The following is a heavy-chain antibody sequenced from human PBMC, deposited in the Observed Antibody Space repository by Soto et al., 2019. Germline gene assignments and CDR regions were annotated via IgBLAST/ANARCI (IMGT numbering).Heavy chain of an antibody. Sequence: QVQLVQSGAEVKKPESSVKVSCKAPGGTFSTYAISWVRQAPGQGLEWMGGIIPMFGTANYAQRFQDRVTITADEPTNTLYMELSSLRSEDTAVYFCARGIQLWLRRINNGYAGWGQGTLVTVSS. J-gene: IGHJ4*02. CDR3: ARGIQLWLRRINNGYAG. D-gene: IGHD5-18*01. CDR2: IIPMFGTA. CDR1: GGTFSTYA. V-gene: IGHV1-69*12.